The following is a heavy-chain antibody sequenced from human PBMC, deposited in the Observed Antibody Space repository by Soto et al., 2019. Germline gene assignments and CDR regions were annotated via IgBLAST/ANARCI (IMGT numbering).Heavy chain of an antibody. D-gene: IGHD6-13*01. CDR2: IYPGDSDT. Sequence: PGESLKISCKGSGYSFTSYWIGWVRQMPGKGLEWMGIIYPGDSDTRYSPSFQGQVTISADKSISTAYLQWSSLKASDTAMYYCARTSAAGKYSSCMDFWCPGPTLTVSS. J-gene: IGHJ6*02. CDR1: GYSFTSYW. V-gene: IGHV5-51*01. CDR3: ARTSAAGKYSSCMDF.